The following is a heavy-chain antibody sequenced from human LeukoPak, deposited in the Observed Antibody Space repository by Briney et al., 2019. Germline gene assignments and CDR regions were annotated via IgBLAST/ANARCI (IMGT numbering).Heavy chain of an antibody. CDR3: AREGRGVTNYYDSSGYVGG. CDR2: IKQDGSEK. V-gene: IGHV3-7*01. D-gene: IGHD3-22*01. J-gene: IGHJ4*02. CDR1: GFTFSSYW. Sequence: PGGSLRLSCAASGFTFSSYWMSWVRQAPGKGLEWVANIKQDGSEKYYVDSVKGRFTISRDNAKNSLYLQMNSLRAEDTAVYYCAREGRGVTNYYDSSGYVGGWGQGTLVTVSS.